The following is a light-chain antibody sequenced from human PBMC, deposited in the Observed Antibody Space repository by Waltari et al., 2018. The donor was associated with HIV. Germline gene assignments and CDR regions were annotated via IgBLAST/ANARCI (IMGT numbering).Light chain of an antibody. CDR3: QSADTSGTRV. Sequence: SFELTHPHSVSVSPGQTASTPCSAAASTRQHTHWYQQKPGQTPRVVIYNDTERPSGIPERFSGSSSGTTVTLTISGVQAEDEADYYCQSADTSGTRVFASGTKVTVL. J-gene: IGLJ1*01. CDR1: ASTRQH. CDR2: NDT. V-gene: IGLV3-25*03.